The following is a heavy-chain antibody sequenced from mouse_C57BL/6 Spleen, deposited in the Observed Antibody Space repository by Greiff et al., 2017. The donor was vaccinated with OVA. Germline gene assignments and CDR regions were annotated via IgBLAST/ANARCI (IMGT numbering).Heavy chain of an antibody. CDR3: ARQAVTPYYYAMDD. CDR2: ISGGGGNT. CDR1: GFTFSSYT. D-gene: IGHD2-5*01. V-gene: IGHV5-9*01. J-gene: IGHJ4*01. Sequence: EVKLVESGGGLVKPGGSLKLSCAASGFTFSSYTMSWVRQTPEKRLEWVATISGGGGNTYYPDSVKGRFTISRDNAKNTLYLQMSSLRSEDTALYYCARQAVTPYYYAMDDWGQGTSVTVSS.